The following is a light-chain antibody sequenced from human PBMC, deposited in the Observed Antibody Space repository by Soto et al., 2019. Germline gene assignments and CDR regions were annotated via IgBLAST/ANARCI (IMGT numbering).Light chain of an antibody. Sequence: QSALTQPPSASGSPGQSVTISCTGTSSDVGAYKYVSWYQQYPGKAPKLMIYEVSKRPSGVPARFSGSKSGNTASLTVSGLQSDDEADYYCTSYVGSDIWVFGGGTKLTVL. V-gene: IGLV2-8*01. J-gene: IGLJ3*02. CDR1: SSDVGAYKY. CDR2: EVS. CDR3: TSYVGSDIWV.